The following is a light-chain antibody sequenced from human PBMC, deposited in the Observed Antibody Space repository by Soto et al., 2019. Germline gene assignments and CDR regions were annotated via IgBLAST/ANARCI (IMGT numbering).Light chain of an antibody. CDR3: CSYTSSRTLV. Sequence: QSALTQPASVSGSPGQSITISCTGTNNDVGGYQFVSWYQQYPGKAPKLMIYEVSNRPSGVSHRFSGSKSANTASLTISGLQAEDEADYYCCSYTSSRTLVFGGGTQLTVL. V-gene: IGLV2-14*01. J-gene: IGLJ3*02. CDR1: NNDVGGYQF. CDR2: EVS.